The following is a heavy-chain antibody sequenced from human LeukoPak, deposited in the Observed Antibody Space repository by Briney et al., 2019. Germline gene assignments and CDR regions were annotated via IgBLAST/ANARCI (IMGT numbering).Heavy chain of an antibody. CDR1: GFTFSNYA. CDR3: ARAAAYSSSYYFDY. D-gene: IGHD6-6*01. Sequence: GGSLRLSCVVSGFTFSNYAMHWVRQAPGRGLEWVSVIYSGGSTYYADSVKGRFTISRDNSKNTLYLQMNSLRAEDTAVYYCARAAAYSSSYYFDYWGQGALVTVSS. CDR2: IYSGGST. J-gene: IGHJ4*02. V-gene: IGHV3-53*01.